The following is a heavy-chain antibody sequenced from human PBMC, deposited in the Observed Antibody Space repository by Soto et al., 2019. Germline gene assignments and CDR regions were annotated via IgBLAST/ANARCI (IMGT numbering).Heavy chain of an antibody. CDR1: GDSVSSNSAA. CDR3: ARVYCTNGVCPYGMDV. D-gene: IGHD2-8*01. Sequence: SQTLSLTCAISGDSVSSNSAAWNLIRQSPSRGLEWLGRTYYRSKWYNDYAVSVKSRITINPDTSKNQFSLQLNSVTPEDTAVYYCARVYCTNGVCPYGMDVWGQGTTVTVSS. CDR2: TYYRSKWYN. V-gene: IGHV6-1*01. J-gene: IGHJ6*02.